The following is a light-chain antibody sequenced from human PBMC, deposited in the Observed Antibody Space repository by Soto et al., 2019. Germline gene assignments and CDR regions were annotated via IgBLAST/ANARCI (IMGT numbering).Light chain of an antibody. J-gene: IGKJ1*01. V-gene: IGKV3-15*01. CDR1: QSVSSSY. Sequence: RSPGTLSFSPGESATLSCRASQSVSSSYLAWYQQKPGQAPRLLIYGASTRATGIPARFSGSGSGTESTLTISSLQSEDFAVYYCQQCNNLPPWTFGHGTKVDIK. CDR2: GAS. CDR3: QQCNNLPPWT.